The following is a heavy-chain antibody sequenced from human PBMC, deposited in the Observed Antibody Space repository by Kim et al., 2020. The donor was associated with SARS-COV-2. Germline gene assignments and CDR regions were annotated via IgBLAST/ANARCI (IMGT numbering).Heavy chain of an antibody. D-gene: IGHD2-21*02. CDR2: IKSKTNGGTT. Sequence: GGSLRLSCAASGFTFRNAWMNWVRQAPGKGLEWVGRIKSKTNGGTTGYAAPVKGRFTISRDDSKNTLYLQMNSLKTEDTTVYYSTSDLGDYCGSDCYSRMWGQGTSVTVSS. CDR1: GFTFRNAW. V-gene: IGHV3-15*01. J-gene: IGHJ6*02. CDR3: TSDLGDYCGSDCYSRM.